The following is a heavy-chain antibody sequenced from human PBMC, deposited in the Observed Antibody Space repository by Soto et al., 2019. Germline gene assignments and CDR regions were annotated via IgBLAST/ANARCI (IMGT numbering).Heavy chain of an antibody. CDR1: GFTFSSYA. J-gene: IGHJ5*02. Sequence: QTGGSLRLSCAASGFTFSSYAMSWVRQAPGKGLEWVSAISGSGGSTYYADSVKGRFTISRDNSKNTLYLQMNSLRAEDTAVYYCAKWPAYYDFWSGYAYNWFDPWGQGTLVTVSS. D-gene: IGHD3-3*01. V-gene: IGHV3-23*01. CDR2: ISGSGGST. CDR3: AKWPAYYDFWSGYAYNWFDP.